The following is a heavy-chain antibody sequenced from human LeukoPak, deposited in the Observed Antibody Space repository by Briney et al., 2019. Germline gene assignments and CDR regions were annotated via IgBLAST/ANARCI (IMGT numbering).Heavy chain of an antibody. J-gene: IGHJ5*02. D-gene: IGHD6-19*01. V-gene: IGHV4-34*01. Sequence: SSETLSLTCAVCGGSFSGYYWSWIRQPPGKGLEWIGEINHSGSTNYNPSLKSRVTISVDTSKNQFSLKLSSVTAADTAVYYCARGRGKQWLVGRYNWFDPWGQGTLVTVSS. CDR2: INHSGST. CDR3: ARGRGKQWLVGRYNWFDP. CDR1: GGSFSGYY.